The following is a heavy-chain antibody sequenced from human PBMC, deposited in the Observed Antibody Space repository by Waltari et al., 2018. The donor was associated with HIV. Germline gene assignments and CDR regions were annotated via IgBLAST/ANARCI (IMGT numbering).Heavy chain of an antibody. V-gene: IGHV3-21*01. D-gene: IGHD5-12*01. CDR2: IGRSGDYI. Sequence: EVQLVESGGGLVKPGGSLRLSCAASGFTFSSFSMNWVRQAPGKGLELVASIGRSGDYIYYADSVKGRFTISRDNAKNSLFLQMNSLRGEDTAVYYCVRHINSGYDYWGQGTLVTVSS. CDR1: GFTFSSFS. J-gene: IGHJ4*02. CDR3: VRHINSGYDY.